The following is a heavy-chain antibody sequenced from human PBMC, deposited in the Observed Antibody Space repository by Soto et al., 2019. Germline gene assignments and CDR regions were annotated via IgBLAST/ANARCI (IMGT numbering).Heavy chain of an antibody. CDR2: IIPIFGTA. Sequence: QVQLVQSGAEVKKPGSSVKGSCKASGGTFSSYAISWVRQAPGQGLEWKGGIIPIFGTANYAQKFQGRVTITADESTSTAYMELSSLRSEDTAVYYCARVRGAAVTTNHFDYWGQGTLVTVSS. CDR1: GGTFSSYA. J-gene: IGHJ4*02. V-gene: IGHV1-69*01. D-gene: IGHD4-17*01. CDR3: ARVRGAAVTTNHFDY.